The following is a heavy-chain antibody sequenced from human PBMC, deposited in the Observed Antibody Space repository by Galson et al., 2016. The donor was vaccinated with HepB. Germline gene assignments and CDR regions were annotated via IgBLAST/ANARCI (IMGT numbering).Heavy chain of an antibody. CDR3: AKDSSQFWSGYSLSY. J-gene: IGHJ4*02. V-gene: IGHV3-23*01. CDR1: GFTFSNNA. D-gene: IGHD3-3*01. CDR2: ISGAGGNT. Sequence: SLRLSCAASGFTFSNNAMTWVCQAPGQGLEWVSAISGAGGNTYYADSVKGRFTISRENSKNTLYLQMNSLRAEDTAVYHCAKDSSQFWSGYSLSYWGLGTLVTVSS.